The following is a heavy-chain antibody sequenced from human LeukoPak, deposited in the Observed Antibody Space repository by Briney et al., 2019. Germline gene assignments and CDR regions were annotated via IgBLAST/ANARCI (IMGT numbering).Heavy chain of an antibody. J-gene: IGHJ4*02. D-gene: IGHD3-9*01. CDR3: ARGGNDILTGSSFDY. CDR2: ISAYNGNT. Sequence: ASVKVSCKASGYTFTSYGISWVRQAPGQGLEWMGWISAYNGNTNYAQKLQGRVTMTTDTPTSTAYMELRSLRSDDTAVYYCARGGNDILTGSSFDYWGQGTLVTVSS. CDR1: GYTFTSYG. V-gene: IGHV1-18*01.